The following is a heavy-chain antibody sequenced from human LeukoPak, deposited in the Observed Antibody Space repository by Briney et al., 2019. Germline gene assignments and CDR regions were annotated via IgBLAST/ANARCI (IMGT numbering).Heavy chain of an antibody. D-gene: IGHD3-3*01. CDR3: ARDLYYDFWSGYSPRDYYYYMDV. CDR1: GYTFTSYG. CDR2: ISAYNGNT. J-gene: IGHJ6*03. Sequence: ASVKVSCKASGYTFTSYGISWVRQAPGQGLEWMGWISAYNGNTNYAQKFQGRVTMTRDTSISTAYMELSRLRSDDTAVYYCARDLYYDFWSGYSPRDYYYYMDVWGKGTTVTVSS. V-gene: IGHV1-18*01.